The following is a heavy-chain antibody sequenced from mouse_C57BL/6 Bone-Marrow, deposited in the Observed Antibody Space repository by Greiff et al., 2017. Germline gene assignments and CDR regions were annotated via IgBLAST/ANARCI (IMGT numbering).Heavy chain of an antibody. J-gene: IGHJ4*01. D-gene: IGHD1-1*01. CDR2: IDPSDSYT. V-gene: IGHV1-50*01. CDR1: GYTFTSYW. CDR3: ARFGYYGSPYAMDY. Sequence: VQLQQPGAELVKPGASVKLSCKASGYTFTSYWMQWVKQRPGQGLEWIGEIDPSDSYTNYNQKFKGKATLTVDTSSSTAYMQLHSLTSEDSAVYYSARFGYYGSPYAMDYWGQGTSVTVSS.